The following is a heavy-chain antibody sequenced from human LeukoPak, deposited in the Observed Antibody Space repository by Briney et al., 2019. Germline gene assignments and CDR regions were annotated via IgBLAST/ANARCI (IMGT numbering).Heavy chain of an antibody. CDR3: ARHLSGTTMSHYFDF. CDR1: GDSISSGRNY. V-gene: IGHV4-39*01. CDR2: IYSSGNT. J-gene: IGHJ4*02. Sequence: SETLSLTCSVSGDSISSGRNYWGWIRQSPGKGLEWIASIYSSGNTHSNPSLKSRVSISVDTSKNQVSLKLNSVTASDAAIYYCARHLSGTTMSHYFDFWGQGTLVTVSS. D-gene: IGHD1-1*01.